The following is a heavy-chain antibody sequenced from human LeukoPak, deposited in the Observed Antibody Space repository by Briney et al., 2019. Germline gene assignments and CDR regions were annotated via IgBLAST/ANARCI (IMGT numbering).Heavy chain of an antibody. D-gene: IGHD2-2*01. CDR2: IYYSGST. J-gene: IGHJ5*02. Sequence: SSETLSLTCTVSGGSLSSSSDYWGWIRQPPGKGLEWIGSIYYSGSTYYNPSLKSRVTISVDTSKNQFSLKLSSVTAADTAVYYCARHTRNYRPYNWFDPWGQGTLVTVSS. CDR3: ARHTRNYRPYNWFDP. V-gene: IGHV4-39*01. CDR1: GGSLSSSSDY.